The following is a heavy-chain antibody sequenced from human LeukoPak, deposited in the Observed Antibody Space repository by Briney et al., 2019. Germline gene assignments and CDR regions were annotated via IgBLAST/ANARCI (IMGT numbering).Heavy chain of an antibody. D-gene: IGHD5-12*01. J-gene: IGHJ4*02. CDR1: GGSISSSSYY. Sequence: SXXLXLTCTVSGGSISSSSYYWGWIRQPPGKGLEWIGSIYYSGSTYYNPSLKSRVTISVDTSKNQFSLKLSSVTAADTAVYYCAESDSGYFFDYWGQGTLVTVSS. CDR3: AESDSGYFFDY. CDR2: IYYSGST. V-gene: IGHV4-39*01.